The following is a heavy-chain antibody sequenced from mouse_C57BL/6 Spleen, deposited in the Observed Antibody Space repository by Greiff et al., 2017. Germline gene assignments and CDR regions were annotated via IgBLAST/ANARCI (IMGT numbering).Heavy chain of an antibody. Sequence: EVKLVESGGGLVKPGGSLKLSCAASGFTFSDYGMNWVRQAPEKGLEWVAYISSGGSTIYYADTVNGRFTISRDNAKNTLFLQMTSLRSEDTAMYYCASTSRYWYCDVWGTGTTVTVSS. V-gene: IGHV5-17*01. J-gene: IGHJ1*03. CDR3: ASTSRYWYCDV. D-gene: IGHD2-1*01. CDR2: ISSGGSTI. CDR1: GFTFSDYG.